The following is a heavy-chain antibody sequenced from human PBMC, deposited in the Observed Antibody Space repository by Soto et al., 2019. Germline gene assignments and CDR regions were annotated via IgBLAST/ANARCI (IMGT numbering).Heavy chain of an antibody. CDR1: GFSFSNYA. D-gene: IGHD6-13*01. Sequence: GGSLRLSCAASGFSFSNYAMSWIRQAHGKGLEWVSGISGSGGTTYYADSVKGRFTISRDNSKNTLYLQVNSLRAEDTAVYYCAKDQAAAGTISRYFQHWGQGTLVTVSS. CDR3: AKDQAAAGTISRYFQH. V-gene: IGHV3-23*01. CDR2: ISGSGGTT. J-gene: IGHJ1*01.